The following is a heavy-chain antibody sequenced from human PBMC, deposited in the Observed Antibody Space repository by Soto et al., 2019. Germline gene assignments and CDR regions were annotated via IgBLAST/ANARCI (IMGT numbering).Heavy chain of an antibody. J-gene: IGHJ4*02. D-gene: IGHD3-3*01. CDR1: GYSFTSYW. CDR2: IDPSDSYT. V-gene: IGHV5-10-1*01. CDR3: AKDGPHITIFGYGDY. Sequence: PGESLKISCKGSGYSFTSYWINWVRQIPGRGLEWMGRIDPSDSYTNYSPSFQGHVTISADKSISTAYLQWSSLRAEDTAVYYCAKDGPHITIFGYGDYWGQGNLVTVSS.